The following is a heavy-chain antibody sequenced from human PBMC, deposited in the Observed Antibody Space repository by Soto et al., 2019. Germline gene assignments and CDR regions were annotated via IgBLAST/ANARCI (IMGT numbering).Heavy chain of an antibody. D-gene: IGHD2-2*01. V-gene: IGHV1-69*06. CDR2: FTPTFGTA. CDR1: GGPFTSYP. CDR3: ARDPRGDIVVVPAAIPYYGMDV. J-gene: IGHJ6*02. Sequence: QVQLVQSGAEVKKPGSSGRSSGKTPGGPFTSYPTSGGQRAPDKGLGWRGGFTPTFGTANSAQKFQGRVTITADKSTSTAYMELSSLRSEDTAVYYCARDPRGDIVVVPAAIPYYGMDVWGQGTTVTVSS.